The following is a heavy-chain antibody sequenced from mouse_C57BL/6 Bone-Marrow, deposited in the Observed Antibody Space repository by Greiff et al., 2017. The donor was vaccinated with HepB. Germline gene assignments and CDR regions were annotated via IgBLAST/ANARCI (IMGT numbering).Heavy chain of an antibody. CDR3: ATYYSKGYYAMDY. V-gene: IGHV1-63*01. Sequence: VMLVESGAELVRPGTSVKMSCKASGYTFTNYWIGWAKQRPGHGLEWIGDIYPGGGYTNYNEKFKGKATLTADKSSSTAYMQFSSLTSEDSAIYYCATYYSKGYYAMDYWGQGTSVTVSS. CDR2: IYPGGGYT. CDR1: GYTFTNYW. J-gene: IGHJ4*01. D-gene: IGHD2-5*01.